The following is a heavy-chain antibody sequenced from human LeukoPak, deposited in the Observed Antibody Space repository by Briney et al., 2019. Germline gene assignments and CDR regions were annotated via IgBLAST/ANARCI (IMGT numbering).Heavy chain of an antibody. Sequence: PSETLSLTCAVSGYSISSGYYWGWIRQPPGEGLEWTGSIYHSGSTYYNPSLKSRLTISVDTSKNQFSLKLSSVTAADTAVYYCARHIDYYDSSGYFSWFDPWGRGTLVTVSS. J-gene: IGHJ5*02. CDR2: IYHSGST. D-gene: IGHD3-22*01. V-gene: IGHV4-38-2*01. CDR3: ARHIDYYDSSGYFSWFDP. CDR1: GYSISSGYY.